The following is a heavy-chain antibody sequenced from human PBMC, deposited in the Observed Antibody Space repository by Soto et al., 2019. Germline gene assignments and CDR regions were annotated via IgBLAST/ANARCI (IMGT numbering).Heavy chain of an antibody. D-gene: IGHD3-10*01. CDR1: GYTLTELS. CDR3: ARDLHYGSGSPLGP. CDR2: FDPEDGET. Sequence: ASVKVSCKVSGYTLTELSMHWVRQAPGKGLEWMGGFDPEDGETIYAQKFQGRVTMTEDTSTSTAYMELSSLRSEDTAVYYCARDLHYGSGSPLGPWGQGTLVTVSS. J-gene: IGHJ5*02. V-gene: IGHV1-24*01.